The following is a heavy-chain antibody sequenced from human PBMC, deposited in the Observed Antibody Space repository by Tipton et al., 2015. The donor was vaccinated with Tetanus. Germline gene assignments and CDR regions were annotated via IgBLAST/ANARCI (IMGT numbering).Heavy chain of an antibody. CDR2: IDSAGDT. Sequence: SLRLSCAASGFTFSTFDMHWVRQVTGKGLEWVSAIDSAGDTYYPDSVKGRFTISRENAKNSLYLQMNNLRAGDTAVYYCARDYSNYGTFDLWGRGTPVTVSS. D-gene: IGHD4-11*01. CDR3: ARDYSNYGTFDL. V-gene: IGHV3-13*01. J-gene: IGHJ2*01. CDR1: GFTFSTFD.